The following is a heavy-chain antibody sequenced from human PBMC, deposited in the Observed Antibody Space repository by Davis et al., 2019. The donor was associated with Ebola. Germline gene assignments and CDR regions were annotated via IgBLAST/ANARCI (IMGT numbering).Heavy chain of an antibody. J-gene: IGHJ5*02. D-gene: IGHD7-27*01. CDR1: GGSISSGGYY. CDR3: ARGDTGDHWFDP. Sequence: PSETLSLTCTVSGGSISSGGYYWSWIRQHPGKGLEWIGYIYYSGSTYYNPSLKSRVTISVDTSKNQFSLKLSSVTAADTAVYYCARGDTGDHWFDPWGQGTLVTVSS. CDR2: IYYSGST. V-gene: IGHV4-31*03.